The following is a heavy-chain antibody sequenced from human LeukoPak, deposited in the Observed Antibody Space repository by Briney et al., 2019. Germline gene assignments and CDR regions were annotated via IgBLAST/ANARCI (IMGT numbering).Heavy chain of an antibody. CDR2: ISSSGSTI. D-gene: IGHD3-3*01. J-gene: IGHJ6*02. V-gene: IGHV3-11*01. Sequence: PGGSLRLSYAASGFTFSDYYMSWIRQAPGKGLEWVSYISSSGSTIYYADSVKGRFTISRDNAKNSLYLQMNSLRAEDTAVYYCARDKAGRITIFGVVIRPYYYYGMDVWGQGTTVTVSS. CDR1: GFTFSDYY. CDR3: ARDKAGRITIFGVVIRPYYYYGMDV.